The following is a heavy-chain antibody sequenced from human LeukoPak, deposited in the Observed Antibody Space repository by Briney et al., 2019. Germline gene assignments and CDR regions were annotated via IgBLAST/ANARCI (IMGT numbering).Heavy chain of an antibody. V-gene: IGHV4-59*08. CDR1: GGSISSYY. Sequence: SETLSLTCTVSGGSISSYYWSWIRQPPGKGLEWIGYIYYSGSTNYNPSLKSRVTISVDTSKNQFSLKLSSVTAADTAVYYCARHGKDSSGWYGSDYRGQGTLVTVSS. J-gene: IGHJ4*02. CDR2: IYYSGST. D-gene: IGHD6-19*01. CDR3: ARHGKDSSGWYGSDY.